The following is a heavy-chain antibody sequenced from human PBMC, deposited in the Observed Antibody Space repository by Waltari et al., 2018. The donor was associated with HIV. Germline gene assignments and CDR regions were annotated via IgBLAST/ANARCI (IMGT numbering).Heavy chain of an antibody. CDR1: GGSISSSSYY. V-gene: IGHV4-39*07. CDR2: IYYSAST. CDR3: ARDGPWLVWGAYYYYYYGMDV. J-gene: IGHJ6*02. Sequence: QLQLQESGPGLVKPSETLSLTCTVSGGSISSSSYYWGWIRQPPGKGLEWIGSIYYSASTSYNPPLKSRVTISVDTSKNQFSLKLSSVTAADTAVYYCARDGPWLVWGAYYYYYYGMDVWGQGTTVTVSS. D-gene: IGHD6-19*01.